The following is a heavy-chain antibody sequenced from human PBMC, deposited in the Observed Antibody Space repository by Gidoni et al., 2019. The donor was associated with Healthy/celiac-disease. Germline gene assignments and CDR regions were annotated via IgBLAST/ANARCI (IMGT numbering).Heavy chain of an antibody. J-gene: IGHJ4*02. V-gene: IGHV3-15*01. CDR1: GFTSSNAW. CDR2: SKSKTDGGTT. D-gene: IGHD3-3*01. CDR3: TTGSGGHDY. Sequence: EVQLVESGGGLVTPGGSLRLSCAASGFTSSNAWMSWVRQAPGKGLEWVARSKSKTDGGTTDYAAPVKGRFTISRDDSKNTLYLQMNSLKTEDTAVYYCTTGSGGHDYWGQGTLVTVSS.